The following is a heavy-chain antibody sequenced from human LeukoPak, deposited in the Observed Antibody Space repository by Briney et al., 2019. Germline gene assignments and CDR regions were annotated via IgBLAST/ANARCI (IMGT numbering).Heavy chain of an antibody. D-gene: IGHD3-22*01. CDR1: GYTFTSYY. V-gene: IGHV1-46*01. CDR3: ARLGPDYYDSSGPAPPHAFDI. J-gene: IGHJ3*02. CDR2: INPSGGST. Sequence: ASVKVSCKASGYTFTSYYMHWVRQAPGQGLEWMGIINPSGGSTSYAQKFQGRVTMTRDTSTSTVYMELSSLRSEDTAVYYCARLGPDYYDSSGPAPPHAFDIWGQGTMVTVSS.